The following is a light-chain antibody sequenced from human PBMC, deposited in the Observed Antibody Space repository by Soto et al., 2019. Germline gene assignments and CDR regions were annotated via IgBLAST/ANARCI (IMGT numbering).Light chain of an antibody. Sequence: ALTQPASVSGSLGQSITISCTGTRSDIGSRNSVSWYQHHPGKAPKLMIYDVNIRPSGVSHRFSGSKSGNAASLTISGLQAEDAADYSCASYTAASTMVFGGGTKVTVL. V-gene: IGLV2-14*03. CDR2: DVN. J-gene: IGLJ2*01. CDR3: ASYTAASTMV. CDR1: RSDIGSRNS.